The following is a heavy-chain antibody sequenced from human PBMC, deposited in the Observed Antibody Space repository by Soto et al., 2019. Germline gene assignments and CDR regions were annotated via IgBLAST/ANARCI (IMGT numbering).Heavy chain of an antibody. CDR1: GFTFSNAW. J-gene: IGHJ6*02. CDR3: TTVPFIRTQQLIRYYYYGMDV. CDR2: IKSKTDGGTT. Sequence: GGSLRLSCAASGFTFSNAWMNWVRQAPGKGLEWVGRIKSKTDGGTTDYAAPVKGRFTISRDDSKNTLYLQMNSLKTEDTAVYYCTTVPFIRTQQLIRYYYYGMDVWGQGTTVTVSS. D-gene: IGHD6-13*01. V-gene: IGHV3-15*07.